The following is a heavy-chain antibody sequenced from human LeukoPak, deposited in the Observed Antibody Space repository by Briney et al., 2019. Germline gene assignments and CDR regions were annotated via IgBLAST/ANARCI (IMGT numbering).Heavy chain of an antibody. Sequence: SQTLSLTCTVSGGSISSGDYYWSWIRQPPGKGLEWIVYIYYSGSTYYNPSLKSRVTISVDTSKNFFSLRLSSVTAADSATYYCARHTLVTSIATYNWFDPWGQGILVTVSS. J-gene: IGHJ5*02. D-gene: IGHD2-21*02. CDR2: IYYSGST. CDR1: GGSISSGDYY. CDR3: ARHTLVTSIATYNWFDP. V-gene: IGHV4-30-4*01.